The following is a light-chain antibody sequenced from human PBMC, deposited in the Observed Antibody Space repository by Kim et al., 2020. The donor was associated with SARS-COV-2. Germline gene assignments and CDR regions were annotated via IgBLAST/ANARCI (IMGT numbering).Light chain of an antibody. V-gene: IGLV3-19*01. J-gene: IGLJ2*01. CDR3: NSRDSSGNHLV. Sequence: ALGQTVRITCQGESIRSYYASWYQKKPGQAPVLVIYGKNNRPSGIPDRFSGSSSGNTASLTITGAQAEDEAEYYCNSRDSSGNHLVFGGGTQLTVL. CDR2: GKN. CDR1: SIRSYY.